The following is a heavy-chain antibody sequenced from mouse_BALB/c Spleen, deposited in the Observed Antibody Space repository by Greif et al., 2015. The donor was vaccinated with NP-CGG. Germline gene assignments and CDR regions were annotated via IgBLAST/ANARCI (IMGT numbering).Heavy chain of an antibody. V-gene: IGHV3-2*02. CDR2: ISYSGST. J-gene: IGHJ1*01. CDR3: ARHYDYDGWYFDV. D-gene: IGHD2-4*01. CDR1: GYSITSDYA. Sequence: VQLQQSGPGLVKPSQSLSLTCTVTGYSITSDYAWNWIRQFPGNKLEWMGYISYSGSTSYNPSLKSRISITRDTSKNQFFLQLNSVTTEDTATYYCARHYDYDGWYFDVWGQGPRSPSPQ.